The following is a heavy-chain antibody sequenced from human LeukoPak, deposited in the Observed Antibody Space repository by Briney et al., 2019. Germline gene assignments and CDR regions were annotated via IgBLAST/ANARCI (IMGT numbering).Heavy chain of an antibody. D-gene: IGHD3-10*01. Sequence: KSGGSLRLSCAASGFTLSRYSMNWVRQAPGKGLEWVSSISSSSSYIYYTDSVKGRFTISRDNAKKSLYLQMNSLRAEDTAVYYCARVGGITLALAPSPFPDYNYYYMDVWGKGTTVTVSS. CDR1: GFTLSRYS. CDR2: ISSSSSYI. J-gene: IGHJ6*03. V-gene: IGHV3-21*01. CDR3: ARVGGITLALAPSPFPDYNYYYMDV.